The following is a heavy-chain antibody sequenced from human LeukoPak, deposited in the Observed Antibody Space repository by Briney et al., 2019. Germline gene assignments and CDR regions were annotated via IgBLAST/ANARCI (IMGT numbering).Heavy chain of an antibody. Sequence: SQTLSLTCTVSGGSISSGSYYWSWIRQPAGKGLEWIGRIYTSGSTNYNPSLKSRVIISVDTSKNQFSLKLSSVTAADTAVYYCARVYKRGGYQNWFDPWGQGTLVTVSS. CDR3: ARVYKRGGYQNWFDP. D-gene: IGHD3-22*01. J-gene: IGHJ5*02. V-gene: IGHV4-61*02. CDR2: IYTSGST. CDR1: GGSISSGSYY.